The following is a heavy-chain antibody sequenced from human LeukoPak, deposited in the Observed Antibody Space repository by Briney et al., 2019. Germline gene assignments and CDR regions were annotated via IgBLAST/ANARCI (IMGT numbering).Heavy chain of an antibody. Sequence: PGGSLRLSCAASGFTFSNYGMHWVRQAPGKGLEWVAAISYDGTNKYYADSVKGRSTISRDNSKNTLYLQMNGLRAEDTAVFYCAKDLHGVADTSCYFDYWGRGTLVTVSS. CDR3: AKDLHGVADTSCYFDY. J-gene: IGHJ4*02. CDR2: ISYDGTNK. D-gene: IGHD6-19*01. V-gene: IGHV3-30*18. CDR1: GFTFSNYG.